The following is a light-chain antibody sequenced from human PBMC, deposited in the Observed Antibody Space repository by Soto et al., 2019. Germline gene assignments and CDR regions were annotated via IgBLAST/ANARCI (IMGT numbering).Light chain of an antibody. CDR3: QPYKNWPLT. CDR2: DTS. J-gene: IGKJ4*01. Sequence: EVVMTQYPATLSVSPGEGVTLSCRANQGIGDTLTWYQHKPGQTPRLLIYDTSTRATGVPARFSGSRSGPEFTLTVTSLQDEDFAIYYLQPYKNWPLTFGVGTKVESK. CDR1: QGIGDT. V-gene: IGKV3-15*01.